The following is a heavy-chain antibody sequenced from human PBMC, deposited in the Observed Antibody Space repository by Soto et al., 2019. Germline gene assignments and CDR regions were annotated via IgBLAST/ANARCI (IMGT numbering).Heavy chain of an antibody. CDR2: INHSGST. Sequence: SETLSLTCAVYGGSFSGYYWSWIRQPPGKGLEWIGEINHSGSTNYNPSLKSRVTISVDTSKNQFSLKLSSVTAADTAVYYCARESIAAGYIDYWGQGTLVTVSS. CDR1: GGSFSGYY. V-gene: IGHV4-34*01. J-gene: IGHJ4*02. D-gene: IGHD6-25*01. CDR3: ARESIAAGYIDY.